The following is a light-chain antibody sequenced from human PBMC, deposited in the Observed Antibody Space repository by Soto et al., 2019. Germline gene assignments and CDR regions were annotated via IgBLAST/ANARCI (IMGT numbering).Light chain of an antibody. CDR1: ESVNNK. J-gene: IGKJ4*01. CDR2: AAS. V-gene: IGKV3-15*01. Sequence: EIVMTQSPATLSVSPGEGATLSCRASESVNNKLAWYQKKPGQPPRLLIYAASTRANGIPARFSGSGSGTEFTLTISSLQSEDFAVYYGQEYNNWHPITFGGGTKVDIK. CDR3: QEYNNWHPIT.